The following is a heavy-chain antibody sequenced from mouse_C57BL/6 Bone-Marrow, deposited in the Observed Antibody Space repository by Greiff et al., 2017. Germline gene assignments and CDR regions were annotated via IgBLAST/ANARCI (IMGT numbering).Heavy chain of an antibody. CDR3: ARAGNYASLRFDY. V-gene: IGHV2-6*03. CDR2: IWSDGST. D-gene: IGHD2-1*01. CDR1: GFSLTSYG. J-gene: IGHJ2*01. Sequence: VQLVESGPGLVAPSQSLSITCTVSGFSLTSYGVHWVRQPPGKGLEWLVVIWSDGSTTYNSALKSRLSISKDNSKSQVFLKMNSLQTDDTAMYXCARAGNYASLRFDYWGQGTTLTVSS.